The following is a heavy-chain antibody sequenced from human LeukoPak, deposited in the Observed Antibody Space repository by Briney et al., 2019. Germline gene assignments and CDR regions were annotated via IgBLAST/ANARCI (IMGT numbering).Heavy chain of an antibody. J-gene: IGHJ4*02. D-gene: IGHD6-13*01. CDR3: ASWKYGSSWYYFDY. V-gene: IGHV1-2*02. CDR2: INPNSGGT. CDR1: GYTFTSYY. Sequence: ASVKVSCKASGYTFTSYYMHWVRQAPGQGLEWMGWINPNSGGTNYAQKFQGRVTMTRDTSISTAYMELSRLRSDDTAVYYCASWKYGSSWYYFDYWGQGTLVTVSS.